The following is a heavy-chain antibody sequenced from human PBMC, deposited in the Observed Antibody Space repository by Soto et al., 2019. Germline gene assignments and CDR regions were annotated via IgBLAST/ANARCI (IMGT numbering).Heavy chain of an antibody. D-gene: IGHD2-8*01. Sequence: SETLSLTCTVSGGSISSGDCYWSWIRQPPGKGLEWIGYIYYSGSTYYNPSLKSRVTISVDTSKNQFSLKLSSVTAADTAVYYCARDCAVYASSVNYYYGMDVWGQGTTVTVSS. CDR1: GGSISSGDCY. J-gene: IGHJ6*02. CDR3: ARDCAVYASSVNYYYGMDV. V-gene: IGHV4-30-4*01. CDR2: IYYSGST.